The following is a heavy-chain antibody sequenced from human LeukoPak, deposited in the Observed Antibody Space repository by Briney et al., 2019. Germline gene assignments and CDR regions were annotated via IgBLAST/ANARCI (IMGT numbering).Heavy chain of an antibody. V-gene: IGHV3-23*01. CDR3: AKVVWFGELLMGGFDY. CDR2: ISGSGGST. J-gene: IGHJ4*02. CDR1: GFTFSTYA. Sequence: GGSLRLSCAASGFTFSTYAVNWVRQAPGKGLEWVSTISGSGGSTYYADSVKGRFTISRDNSKNTLYLQMNSLRAEDTAVYYCAKVVWFGELLMGGFDYWGQGTLVTVSS. D-gene: IGHD3-10*01.